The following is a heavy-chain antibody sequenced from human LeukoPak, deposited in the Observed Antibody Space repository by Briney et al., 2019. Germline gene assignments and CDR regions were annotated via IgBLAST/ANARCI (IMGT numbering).Heavy chain of an antibody. CDR2: INPNSGGT. CDR3: ARERKALYDSSGYYRSNWFDP. J-gene: IGHJ5*02. CDR1: GYTFTGYY. D-gene: IGHD3-22*01. Sequence: ASVKVSCKASGYTFTGYYMHWVRQAPGQGLEWMGWINPNSGGTNYAQKFQGRVTITADKSTSTAYMELSSLRSEDTAVYYCARERKALYDSSGYYRSNWFDPWGQGTLVTVSS. V-gene: IGHV1-2*02.